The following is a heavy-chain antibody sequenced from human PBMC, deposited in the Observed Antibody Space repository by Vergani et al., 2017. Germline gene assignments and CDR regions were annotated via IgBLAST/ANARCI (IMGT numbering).Heavy chain of an antibody. CDR3: ARVDTQVPATSHFNYMDV. D-gene: IGHD6-25*01. Sequence: QVQLQESGPGVVKPSQTLSLTCAVSGSSISSGDHCWTWIRQRPGKGLEWIGYIFYSGTTYDNPSLRSRLTISVDTSQNQFSLKLRSVTAADTAVYYCARVDTQVPATSHFNYMDVWGKGTTVVVSS. V-gene: IGHV4-31*11. CDR2: IFYSGTT. CDR1: GSSISSGDHC. J-gene: IGHJ6*03.